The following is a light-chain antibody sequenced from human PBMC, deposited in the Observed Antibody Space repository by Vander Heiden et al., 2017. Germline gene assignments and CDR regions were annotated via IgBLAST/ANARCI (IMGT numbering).Light chain of an antibody. CDR2: DAS. CDR3: QQYNSYSLFT. J-gene: IGKJ3*01. Sequence: DIQMTQSPSTLSASVGDRVTITCRASQSISSWLAWYQQKPGKAPKLLIYDASSLESGVPSRFSGSGSGTEFTLTISSLQPDDFATYYCQQYNSYSLFTFGPVTKVDIK. CDR1: QSISSW. V-gene: IGKV1-5*01.